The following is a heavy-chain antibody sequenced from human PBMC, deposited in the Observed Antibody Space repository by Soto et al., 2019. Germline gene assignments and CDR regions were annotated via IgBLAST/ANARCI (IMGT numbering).Heavy chain of an antibody. V-gene: IGHV4-59*08. CDR3: ARKAVVVVGSDAFDI. D-gene: IGHD2-15*01. J-gene: IGHJ3*02. CDR2: IYYSGST. Sequence: PSETLSLTCTVSGGSISSYYWSWIRQPPGKGLEWIGYIYYSGSTNYNPSLKSRVTISVDTSKNQFSLKLSSVTAADTAVYYCARKAVVVVGSDAFDIWGQGTMVTVSS. CDR1: GGSISSYY.